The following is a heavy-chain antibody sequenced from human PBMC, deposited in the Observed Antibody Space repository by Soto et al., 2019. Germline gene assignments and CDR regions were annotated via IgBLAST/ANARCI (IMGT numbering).Heavy chain of an antibody. D-gene: IGHD2-2*01. CDR1: GGSIGSGPYS. V-gene: IGHV4-39*01. CDR3: ASLGGYCSSYSCYGYYGMDL. Sequence: SETLYLTCTVSGGSIGSGPYSWAWIRQPPGEGLEWIGTFYYSESTYYNPSLESRVTISVDTSKIQSSLKVTSVTVADTAVYYCASLGGYCSSYSCYGYYGMDLWGQGPTVTVSS. J-gene: IGHJ6*02. CDR2: FYYSEST.